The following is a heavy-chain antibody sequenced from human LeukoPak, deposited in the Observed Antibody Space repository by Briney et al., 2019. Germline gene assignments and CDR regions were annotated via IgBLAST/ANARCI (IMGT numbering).Heavy chain of an antibody. CDR1: GFTFSNYA. D-gene: IGHD3-3*01. CDR3: AKKIGEFFDY. Sequence: GSPSLSCAAPGFTFSNYAMSWVGQAPGKGLEWVSAITGSGSGTYYADSVKGRFTISRDNSKNTLFLQMNSLRAEDTAIYYCAKKIGEFFDYWGHGRLGTVSS. J-gene: IGHJ4*03. CDR2: ITGSGSGT. V-gene: IGHV3-23*01.